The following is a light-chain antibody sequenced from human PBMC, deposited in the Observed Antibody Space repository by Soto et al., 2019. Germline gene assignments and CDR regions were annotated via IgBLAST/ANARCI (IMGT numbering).Light chain of an antibody. V-gene: IGLV2-8*01. J-gene: IGLJ1*01. CDR3: SSYAGSNNLYV. Sequence: QSVLTQPPSASGSPGQSVTISCTGTSSDVGGYNYVSWYQQHPGKAPKLMIYEVSMRPSGVPVCFSGSKSGNTASLTVSGLQAEDEADYYCSSYAGSNNLYVFGTGTKVTVL. CDR2: EVS. CDR1: SSDVGGYNY.